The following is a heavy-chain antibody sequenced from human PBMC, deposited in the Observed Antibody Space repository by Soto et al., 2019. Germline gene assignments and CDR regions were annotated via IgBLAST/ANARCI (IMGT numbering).Heavy chain of an antibody. J-gene: IGHJ4*02. Sequence: QVQGMQSGAEVKKPGDSVKVSCKTSGYIFSDYGINWVRQAPGQGLEWMGWISVYSGNANSAQKFQGRGTMTTEKYTRKAYMELRRLRSEATAVYYCAKRSSGTTGGESDYWGQGTLVTVSS. CDR1: GYIFSDYG. CDR2: ISVYSGNA. V-gene: IGHV1-18*04. CDR3: AKRSSGTTGGESDY. D-gene: IGHD3-10*01.